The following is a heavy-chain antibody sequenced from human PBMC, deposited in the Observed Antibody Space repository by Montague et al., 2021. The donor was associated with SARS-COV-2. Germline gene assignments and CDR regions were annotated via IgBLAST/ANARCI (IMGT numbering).Heavy chain of an antibody. V-gene: IGHV4-39*07. CDR3: ARVPVRGTYWSGDY. CDR2: IYHSGSA. D-gene: IGHD1-26*01. CDR1: GGSISSTSYY. J-gene: IGHJ4*02. Sequence: SETLSLTCTVSGGSISSTSYYWGWVRQPPGKGLEWIGSIYHSGSAYYNPSLKSRVTISIDTSKNQFSLKLSSVTAADTAVYYCARVPVRGTYWSGDYWGQGTLVTVSS.